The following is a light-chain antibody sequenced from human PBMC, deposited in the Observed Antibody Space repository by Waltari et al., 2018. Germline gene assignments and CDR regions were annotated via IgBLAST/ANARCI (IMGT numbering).Light chain of an antibody. CDR3: QTGGHGYVV. CDR2: VNSDDSH. J-gene: IGLJ2*01. V-gene: IGLV4-69*01. Sequence: QLVVTKSPSASASLGASVTLTCTLSSGHSSTVIACLQQQPEKGPLYLMKVNSDDSHSRGDHVPDPFSGSSSGAELYLTGASPQAEDDAYYYCQTGGHGYVVFGGGTKLTVL. CDR1: SGHSSTV.